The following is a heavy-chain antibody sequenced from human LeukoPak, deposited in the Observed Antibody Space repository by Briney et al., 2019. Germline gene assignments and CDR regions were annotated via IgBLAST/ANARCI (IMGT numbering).Heavy chain of an antibody. CDR1: GFTFSSYA. D-gene: IGHD6-13*01. CDR2: ISGGGRST. Sequence: GGSLRLSCAASGFTFSSYAMSWVRQAPGKGLEWVSAISGGGRSTYYADSVKGRFTIPRDNSKNTVDLQMNSLRAEDTAVYYCAKPQYSTRWYYFDYWGQGTLVTVSS. V-gene: IGHV3-23*01. CDR3: AKPQYSTRWYYFDY. J-gene: IGHJ4*02.